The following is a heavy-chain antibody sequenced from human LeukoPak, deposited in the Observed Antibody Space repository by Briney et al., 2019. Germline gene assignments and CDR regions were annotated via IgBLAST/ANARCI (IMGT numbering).Heavy chain of an antibody. Sequence: GGSLRLSCAASGFTFSSYAMSWVRQAPGKGLEWVSAISGSGGSTYYADSVKGRFTISRDNSKNTLYLQMNSLGAEDTAVYYCAKTLLYGDYEDYWGQGTLVTVSS. CDR2: ISGSGGST. CDR3: AKTLLYGDYEDY. V-gene: IGHV3-23*01. J-gene: IGHJ4*02. D-gene: IGHD4-17*01. CDR1: GFTFSSYA.